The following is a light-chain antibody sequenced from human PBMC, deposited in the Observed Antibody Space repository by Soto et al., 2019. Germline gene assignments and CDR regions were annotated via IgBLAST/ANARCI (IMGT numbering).Light chain of an antibody. V-gene: IGKV3-20*01. CDR1: QSVSSSY. CDR2: GAS. J-gene: IGKJ4*01. Sequence: EIVLTQSPGTLSLSPGERATLSCRASQSVSSSYLAWYQQKPGQAPRLLIYGASSRATGIPDRFSGSGSGTAFTITISRLEPADFAVYYCQKYGSSPLTFGGGTKVEIQ. CDR3: QKYGSSPLT.